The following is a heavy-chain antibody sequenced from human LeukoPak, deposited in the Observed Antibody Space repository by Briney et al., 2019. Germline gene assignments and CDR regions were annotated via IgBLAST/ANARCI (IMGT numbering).Heavy chain of an antibody. V-gene: IGHV1-2*02. D-gene: IGHD3-22*01. J-gene: IGHJ3*02. Sequence: GASVKVSCKASGYTFTGYYMHWVRQAPGQGLEWMGWINPNSGGTNYAQKFQGRVTMTRDTSISTAYMELSRLRSDDTAVYYCARDDSYYYDSGGSEAFDIWGQGTMVTVSS. CDR1: GYTFTGYY. CDR2: INPNSGGT. CDR3: ARDDSYYYDSGGSEAFDI.